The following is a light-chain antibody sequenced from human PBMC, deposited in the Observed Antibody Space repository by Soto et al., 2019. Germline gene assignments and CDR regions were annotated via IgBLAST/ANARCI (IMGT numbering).Light chain of an antibody. CDR1: QNINRY. CDR2: DAS. J-gene: IGKJ5*01. CDR3: QQRSNWPIT. Sequence: EIFLTQSPATLSLSPGERATLSCRASQNINRYLAWYHQKPGQPPRLLIYDASTRPTDIPARFSGSGSGTDFTLTISSLEPEDFALYYCQQRSNWPITFGQGTRLEIK. V-gene: IGKV3-11*01.